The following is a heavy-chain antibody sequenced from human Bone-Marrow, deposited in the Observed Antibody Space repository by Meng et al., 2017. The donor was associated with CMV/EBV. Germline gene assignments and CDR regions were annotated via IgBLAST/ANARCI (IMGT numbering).Heavy chain of an antibody. J-gene: IGHJ4*02. CDR3: ARTPWDYGGNSYYFDY. CDR1: GGSISSYY. CDR2: IYTSGST. Sequence: SETLSLTCTVSGGSISSYYWSWIRQPAGKGLEWIGRIYTSGSTNYNPSLKSRVTMSVDTSKNQFSLKLSSVTAADTAVYYCARTPWDYGGNSYYFDYWGQGTLVTVSS. D-gene: IGHD4-23*01. V-gene: IGHV4-4*07.